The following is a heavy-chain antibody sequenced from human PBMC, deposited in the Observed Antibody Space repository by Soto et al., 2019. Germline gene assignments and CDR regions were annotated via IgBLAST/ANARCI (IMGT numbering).Heavy chain of an antibody. CDR3: ARDSVAPNYDSSGYYPLDWFDP. Sequence: GASVKVSCKASGGTFSSYAISWVRQAPGQGLEWMGGIIPIFGTANYAQKLQGRVTITADESTSTAYMELSSLRSEDTAVYYCARDSVAPNYDSSGYYPLDWFDPWGQGTLVTVSS. CDR1: GGTFSSYA. D-gene: IGHD3-22*01. CDR2: IIPIFGTA. J-gene: IGHJ5*02. V-gene: IGHV1-69*13.